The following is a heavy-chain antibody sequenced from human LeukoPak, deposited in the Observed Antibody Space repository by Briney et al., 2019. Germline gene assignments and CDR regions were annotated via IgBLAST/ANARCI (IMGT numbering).Heavy chain of an antibody. CDR2: INPSGGST. CDR1: GCTFTGYY. D-gene: IGHD6-6*01. V-gene: IGHV1-46*01. J-gene: IGHJ4*02. CDR3: ARVNEIAAYYYFDY. Sequence: ASVKVSCKASGCTFTGYYMHWVRQAPGQGLEWMGIINPSGGSTSYAQKFQGRVTMTRDMSTSTVYMELSSLRSEDTAVYYCARVNEIAAYYYFDYWGQGTLVTVSS.